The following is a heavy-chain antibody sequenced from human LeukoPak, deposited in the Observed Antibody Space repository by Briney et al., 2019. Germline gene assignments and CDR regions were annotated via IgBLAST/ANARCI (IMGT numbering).Heavy chain of an antibody. V-gene: IGHV1-2*02. CDR2: INPYSGGT. Sequence: WASVKVSCKASGYTLTGYYMHWVRQAPGQGLEWMGWINPYSGGTNYAQKFQGRVTMTRDTSISTAYMELRSLRSDDTAVYYCARASIDSSGYYFPKPSIDYWGQGTLVTVSS. CDR3: ARASIDSSGYYFPKPSIDY. D-gene: IGHD3-22*01. CDR1: GYTLTGYY. J-gene: IGHJ4*02.